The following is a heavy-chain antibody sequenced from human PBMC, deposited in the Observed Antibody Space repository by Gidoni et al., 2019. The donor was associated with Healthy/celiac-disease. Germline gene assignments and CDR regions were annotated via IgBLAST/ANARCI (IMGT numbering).Heavy chain of an antibody. V-gene: IGHV4-34*01. J-gene: IGHJ4*02. Sequence: QVQLQQWGAGLLKPSETLSLTCAVYGGSFSGYYCSWIRQPPGKGLEWIGEINHSGSTNYNPSLKSRVTISVDTSKNQFSLKLSSVTAADTAVYYCARVAAAGTIDYWGQGTLVTVSS. CDR2: INHSGST. D-gene: IGHD6-13*01. CDR3: ARVAAAGTIDY. CDR1: GGSFSGYY.